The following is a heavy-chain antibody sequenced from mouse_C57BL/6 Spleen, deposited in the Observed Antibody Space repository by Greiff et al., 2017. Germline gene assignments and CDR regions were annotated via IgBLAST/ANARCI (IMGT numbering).Heavy chain of an antibody. CDR3: ASAGGSTYYFDY. D-gene: IGHD1-1*01. Sequence: QVQLQQPGAELVMPGASVKLSCKASGYTFTSYWMHWVKQRPGQGLEWIGEIDPSDSYTNYNQKFKGKSTLTVDKSSSTAYMQLSSLTSEDSAVYYCASAGGSTYYFDYWGQGTTLTVSS. CDR1: GYTFTSYW. CDR2: IDPSDSYT. V-gene: IGHV1-69*01. J-gene: IGHJ2*01.